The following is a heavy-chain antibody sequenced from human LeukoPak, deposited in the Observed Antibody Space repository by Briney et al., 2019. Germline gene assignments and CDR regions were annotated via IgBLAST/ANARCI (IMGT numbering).Heavy chain of an antibody. CDR1: GGTFSSYA. J-gene: IGHJ4*02. D-gene: IGHD6-19*01. V-gene: IGHV1-69*05. CDR3: ARDVGIAVAGYYFDY. Sequence: SVKVSCKASGGTFSSYAISWVRQAPGQGLEWMGRIIPIFGTANYAQKFQGRVTITTDGSTSTAYMELSSLRSEDTAVYYCARDVGIAVAGYYFDYWGQGTLVTVSS. CDR2: IIPIFGTA.